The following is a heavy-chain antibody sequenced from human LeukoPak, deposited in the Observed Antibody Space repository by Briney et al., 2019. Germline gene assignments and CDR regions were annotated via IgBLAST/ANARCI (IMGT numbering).Heavy chain of an antibody. J-gene: IGHJ4*02. Sequence: GGSLRLSCAASGFTFSSYAMSWVRQAPGKGLEWVSAISGSSGSTYYADSVKGRFTISRDNSKNTLYLQMNSLRAEDTAVYYCAKDGRNYDSSGYYDYWGQGTLVTVSS. D-gene: IGHD3-22*01. CDR2: ISGSSGST. CDR3: AKDGRNYDSSGYYDY. CDR1: GFTFSSYA. V-gene: IGHV3-23*01.